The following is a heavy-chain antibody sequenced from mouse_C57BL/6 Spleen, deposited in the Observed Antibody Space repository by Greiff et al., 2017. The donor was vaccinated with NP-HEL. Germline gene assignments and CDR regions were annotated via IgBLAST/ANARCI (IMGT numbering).Heavy chain of an antibody. Sequence: QVQLQQSGAELVRPGASVTLSCKASGYTFTDYEMHWVKQTPVHGLEWIGAIDPETGGTAYNQKFQGKAILTADKSSSTAYMELRSLTSEDSAVYYCTTSIYYGNYGWYFDVWGTGTTVTVSS. CDR2: IDPETGGT. D-gene: IGHD2-1*01. J-gene: IGHJ1*03. CDR1: GYTFTDYE. V-gene: IGHV1-15*01. CDR3: TTSIYYGNYGWYFDV.